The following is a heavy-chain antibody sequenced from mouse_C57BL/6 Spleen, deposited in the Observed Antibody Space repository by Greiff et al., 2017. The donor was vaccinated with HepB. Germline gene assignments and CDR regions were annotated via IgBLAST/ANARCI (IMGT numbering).Heavy chain of an antibody. CDR3: TAGYDDYFDY. CDR1: GFTFSNYW. D-gene: IGHD2-2*01. J-gene: IGHJ2*01. CDR2: IRLKSDNYAT. Sequence: EVKLVESGGGLVQPGGSMKLSCVASGFTFSNYWMNWVRQSPEKGLEWVAQIRLKSDNYATHYAESVKGRFTISRDDSKSSVYLQMNNLRAEDTGIYYCTAGYDDYFDYWGQGTTLTVSS. V-gene: IGHV6-3*01.